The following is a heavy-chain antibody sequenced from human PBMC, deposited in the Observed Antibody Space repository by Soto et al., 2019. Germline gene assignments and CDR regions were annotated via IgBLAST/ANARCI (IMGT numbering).Heavy chain of an antibody. V-gene: IGHV4-61*01. CDR1: GGSVGIGLYY. J-gene: IGHJ4*02. Sequence: ESLSVICHVSGGSVGIGLYYWGCIRQPPGKGLEWSGYIYYSWSTNYNPSLKSRVTISVDTSKNQFSLKLSSVTAADTAVYYCARAYTGSYFDYWGQGTLVTVYS. CDR3: ARAYTGSYFDY. D-gene: IGHD2-2*02. CDR2: IYYSWST.